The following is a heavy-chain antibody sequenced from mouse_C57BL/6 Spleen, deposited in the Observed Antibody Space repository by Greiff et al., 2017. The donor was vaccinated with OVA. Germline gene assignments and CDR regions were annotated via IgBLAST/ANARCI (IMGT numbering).Heavy chain of an antibody. D-gene: IGHD2-2*01. V-gene: IGHV1-59*01. J-gene: IGHJ1*03. CDR3: ARGNYGYGSYWYFDV. CDR1: GYTFTSYW. Sequence: QVQLQQPGAELVRPGTSVKLSCKASGYTFTSYWMHWVKQRPGQGLEWIGVIDPSDSYTNYNQKFKGTATLTVDTSSSTAYMPLSSLTSEDSAVYYCARGNYGYGSYWYFDVWGTGTTVTVSS. CDR2: IDPSDSYT.